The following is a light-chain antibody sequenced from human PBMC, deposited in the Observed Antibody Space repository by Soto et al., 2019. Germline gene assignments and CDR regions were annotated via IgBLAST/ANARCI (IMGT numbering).Light chain of an antibody. V-gene: IGLV1-47*01. CDR3: AAWDDSLSGYV. CDR1: SSNIGSNY. CDR2: RNN. Sequence: QLVLTQPPSASGTPGQRVTISCSGSSSNIGSNYVFWYQQLPGTAPKLLIYRNNQRPSGVPDRFSGSKSGTSTSLAISGLRSEDEADYYCAAWDDSLSGYVLGTGTKLTVL. J-gene: IGLJ1*01.